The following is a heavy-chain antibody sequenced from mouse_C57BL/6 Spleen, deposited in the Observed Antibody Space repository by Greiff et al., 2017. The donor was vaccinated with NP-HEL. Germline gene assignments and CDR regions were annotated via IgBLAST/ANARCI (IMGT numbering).Heavy chain of an antibody. J-gene: IGHJ4*01. CDR2: IWRGGST. V-gene: IGHV2-2*01. Sequence: QVQLKQSGPGLVQPSQSLSITCTVSGFSLTSYGVHWVRQSPGKGLEWLGVIWRGGSTDYNAAFISRLTISKDNSKSQDFFKMNSLQTDDTAIYYVARNSGNEDYAMDYWGQGTSVTVSS. CDR1: GFSLTSYG. D-gene: IGHD2-1*01. CDR3: ARNSGNEDYAMDY.